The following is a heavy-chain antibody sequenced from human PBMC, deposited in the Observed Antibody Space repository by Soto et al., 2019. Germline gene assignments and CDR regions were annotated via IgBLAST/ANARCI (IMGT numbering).Heavy chain of an antibody. J-gene: IGHJ4*02. V-gene: IGHV1-58*02. D-gene: IGHD3-16*01. CDR2: IVVGSGKT. CDR3: GAIFLSGPFVFGVHPG. CDR1: FTLYSSA. Sequence: FTLYSSAIEWVRQARGQPLEWIGWIVVGSGKTDNTHNLQARVTIPRDKSKSAAYMDLGALGSEDAALYFCGAIFLSGPFVFGVHPGWGQGTQVT.